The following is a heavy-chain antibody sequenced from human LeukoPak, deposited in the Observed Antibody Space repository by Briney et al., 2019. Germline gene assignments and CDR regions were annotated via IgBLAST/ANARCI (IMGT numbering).Heavy chain of an antibody. CDR3: AKETSWELLAFDI. CDR1: GFTFSSYG. CDR2: IWYGGSNK. Sequence: GGSLRLSCAASGFTFSSYGMHWVRQAPGKGLEWVAVIWYGGSNKYYADSVKGRFTISRDNSKNTLYLQMNCLRAEDTAVYYCAKETSWELLAFDIWGQGTMVTVSS. D-gene: IGHD1-26*01. V-gene: IGHV3-30*02. J-gene: IGHJ3*02.